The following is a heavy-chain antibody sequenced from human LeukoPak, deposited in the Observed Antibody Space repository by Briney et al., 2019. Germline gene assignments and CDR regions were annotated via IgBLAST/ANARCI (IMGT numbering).Heavy chain of an antibody. CDR3: ATSGSYYRFEY. Sequence: GGSLRLSCAASGFTFSSYGMHWVRQAPGKGLEWVAVIWYDGSSKYYADSVKGRFTISRDNSKNTLYLQMNSLRAEDTAVYYCATSGSYYRFEYWGQGTLVTVSS. V-gene: IGHV3-33*01. CDR1: GFTFSSYG. D-gene: IGHD1-26*01. J-gene: IGHJ4*02. CDR2: IWYDGSSK.